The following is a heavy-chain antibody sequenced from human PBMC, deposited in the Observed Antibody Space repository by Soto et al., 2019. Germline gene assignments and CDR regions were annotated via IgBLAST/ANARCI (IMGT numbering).Heavy chain of an antibody. V-gene: IGHV3-33*01. J-gene: IGHJ6*04. Sequence: GGSLRLSCAASGFTFSSYGMHWVRQAPGKGLEWVAVIWYDGSNKYYADSVKGRFTISRDNSKNTLYLQMNSLRAEDTAVYYCARDIVVVGYYYYGMDVWGKGTTVTVSS. D-gene: IGHD2-15*01. CDR3: ARDIVVVGYYYYGMDV. CDR2: IWYDGSNK. CDR1: GFTFSSYG.